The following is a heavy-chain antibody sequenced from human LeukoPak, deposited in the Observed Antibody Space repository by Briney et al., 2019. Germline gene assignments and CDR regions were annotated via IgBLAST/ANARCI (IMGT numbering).Heavy chain of an antibody. Sequence: GASVKVSCKASGGTFSSYTISWVRQAPGQGLEWMGRIIPILGIANYAQKFQGRVTITADESTSTAYMELSSLRSEDTAVYYCARGFDAYYFDYWGQGTPVTVSS. J-gene: IGHJ4*02. V-gene: IGHV1-69*02. CDR1: GGTFSSYT. D-gene: IGHD3-10*01. CDR3: ARGFDAYYFDY. CDR2: IIPILGIA.